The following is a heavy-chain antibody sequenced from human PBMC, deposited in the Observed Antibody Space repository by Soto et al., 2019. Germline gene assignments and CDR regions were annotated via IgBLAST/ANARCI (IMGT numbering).Heavy chain of an antibody. V-gene: IGHV1-18*04. D-gene: IGHD3-3*01. CDR1: GYTFISYG. Sequence: ASVKVSCKASGYTFISYGISWVRQAPGQGLEWLGWISTYNGNTNYAQKLQGRVTMTTDTSTSTAYMELRSLRSDDTAVYYCARGRYDFWSGYYRVAAFDIWGQGTMVTVSS. J-gene: IGHJ3*02. CDR2: ISTYNGNT. CDR3: ARGRYDFWSGYYRVAAFDI.